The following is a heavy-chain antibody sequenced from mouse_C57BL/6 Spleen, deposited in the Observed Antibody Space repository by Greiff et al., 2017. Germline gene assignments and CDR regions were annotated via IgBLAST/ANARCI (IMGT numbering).Heavy chain of an antibody. CDR1: GYTFTSYW. CDR3: ARRGDYFDY. J-gene: IGHJ2*01. CDR2: IDPSDSYT. V-gene: IGHV1-50*01. Sequence: QVQLQQPGAELVKPGASVKLSCKASGYTFTSYWMQWVKQRPGQGLEWIGEIDPSDSYTNYNQKFKGKATLTVDTSSSTAYMQLSSLTSEDSAVYCCARRGDYFDYWGQGTTRTVSS.